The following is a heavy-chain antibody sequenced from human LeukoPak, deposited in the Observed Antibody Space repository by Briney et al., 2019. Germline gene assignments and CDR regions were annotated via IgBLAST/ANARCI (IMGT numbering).Heavy chain of an antibody. D-gene: IGHD5-24*01. Sequence: SETLSLTCTVSGGSISSSYWSWIRQPPGKGLEWIGYIYYSGSTKYNPSLKSRVTISVDTSKNQFSLKLSSVTAADTAVYYCARRRDGYNYAFDIWGQGTMVTVSS. CDR2: IYYSGST. J-gene: IGHJ3*02. CDR1: GGSISSSY. V-gene: IGHV4-59*08. CDR3: ARRRDGYNYAFDI.